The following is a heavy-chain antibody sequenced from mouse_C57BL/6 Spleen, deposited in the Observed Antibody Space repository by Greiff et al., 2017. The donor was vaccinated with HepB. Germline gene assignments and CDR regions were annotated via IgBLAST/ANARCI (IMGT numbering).Heavy chain of an antibody. CDR3: ARRDYGSSYGDY. J-gene: IGHJ2*01. CDR2: IYPRSGNT. CDR1: GYTFTSYG. V-gene: IGHV1-81*01. Sequence: VQLVESGAELARPGASVKLSCKASGYTFTSYGISWVKQRTGQGLEWIGEIYPRSGNTYYNEKFKGKATLTADKSSSTAYMELRSLTSEDSAVYFCARRDYGSSYGDYWGQGTTLTVSS. D-gene: IGHD1-1*01.